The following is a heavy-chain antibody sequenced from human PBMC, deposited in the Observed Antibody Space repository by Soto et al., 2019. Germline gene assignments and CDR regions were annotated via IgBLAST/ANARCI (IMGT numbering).Heavy chain of an antibody. CDR2: TSWDGGST. CDR1: GFTFDDYT. J-gene: IGHJ3*02. Sequence: GGSLRLCCASSGFTFDDYTMHWVRQAPGKGLEWVSLTSWDGGSTYYADSVKGRFTISRDNSKNSLYLQMNSLRTEDTALYYCVSLGNSKPIDAFDIWGQGTMVTVSS. CDR3: VSLGNSKPIDAFDI. D-gene: IGHD4-4*01. V-gene: IGHV3-43*01.